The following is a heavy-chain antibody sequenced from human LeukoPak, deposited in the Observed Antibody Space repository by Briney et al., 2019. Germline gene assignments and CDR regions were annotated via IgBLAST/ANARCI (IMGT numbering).Heavy chain of an antibody. V-gene: IGHV1-3*01. CDR3: ARSEDDYGVYFDY. CDR1: GYTFTSYA. D-gene: IGHD4-17*01. CDR2: INAGNGNT. J-gene: IGHJ4*02. Sequence: GASVKVSCKASGYTFTSYAMHWVRQAPGQRLEWMGWINAGNGNTKYSQKFQGRVTITRDTSASTAYMELSSLRSEDTAMYYCARSEDDYGVYFDYWGQGTLVTVSS.